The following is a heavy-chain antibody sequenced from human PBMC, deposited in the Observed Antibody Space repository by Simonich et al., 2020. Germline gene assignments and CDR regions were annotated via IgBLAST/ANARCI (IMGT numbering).Heavy chain of an antibody. CDR2: MVTADDT. J-gene: IGHJ5*02. CDR3: ARGGYSGSYNWFDP. V-gene: IGHV3-13*01. D-gene: IGHD1-26*01. CDR1: GFTFSSYD. Sequence: EVQLVESGGGLVQPGGSLRLSCAASGFTFSSYDMHWVRQAKGKGWGVGLVMVTADDTYYPGYVKGRFTIARENAKNSLYLQMNSLRAGDTAVYYCARGGYSGSYNWFDPWGQGTLVTVSS.